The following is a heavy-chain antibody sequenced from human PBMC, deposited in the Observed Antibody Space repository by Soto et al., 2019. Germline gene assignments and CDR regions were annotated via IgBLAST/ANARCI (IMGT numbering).Heavy chain of an antibody. J-gene: IGHJ4*02. V-gene: IGHV4-4*02. D-gene: IGHD5-12*01. CDR1: GASIGTNNW. CDR2: VYHSGTT. Sequence: QVQLRESGPGLVEPSGTLSLTCAVSGASIGTNNWWSWVRQPPGKGLEWIGEVYHSGTTNCNPSLKSRVTISIDKSKNQFSLTLTSMTAADTALYYCAVPGRGDFDYWSQGTLVTVSS. CDR3: AVPGRGDFDY.